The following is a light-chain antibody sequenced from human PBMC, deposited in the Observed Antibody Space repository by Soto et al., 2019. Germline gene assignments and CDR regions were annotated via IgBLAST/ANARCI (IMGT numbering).Light chain of an antibody. CDR1: QYIGSS. CDR2: DAS. V-gene: IGKV3-15*01. J-gene: IGKJ1*01. Sequence: THSPATLSLSPRNRAILSCGASQYIGSSIAWYQQRSGQTPRLLICDASLRLPSVPARFSGSASGSQFALTIRGPHSEDFAVYFCQQYTDSPRTFGRGTKV. CDR3: QQYTDSPRT.